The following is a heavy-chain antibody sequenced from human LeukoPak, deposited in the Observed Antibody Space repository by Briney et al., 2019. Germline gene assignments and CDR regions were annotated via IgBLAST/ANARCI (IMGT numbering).Heavy chain of an antibody. CDR2: IPYDGSNK. CDR3: AKARTYSGSSYFDY. V-gene: IGHV3-30*18. Sequence: GGSLRLSCAASGFTFSSYGMHWVRQAPGKGLEWVAVIPYDGSNKYYADSVKGRFTISRDNSKNTLYLQMNSLRAEDTAVYYCAKARTYSGSSYFDYWGQGTLVTVSS. J-gene: IGHJ4*02. D-gene: IGHD1-26*01. CDR1: GFTFSSYG.